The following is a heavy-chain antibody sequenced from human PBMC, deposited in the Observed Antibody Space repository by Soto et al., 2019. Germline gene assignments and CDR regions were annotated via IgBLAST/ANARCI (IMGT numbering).Heavy chain of an antibody. CDR2: LNPNSGGT. Sequence: QVQLVQSGAEVQKPGASVKVSCKASGYTFTGYYMHWVRQAPGQGLEWMGWLNPNSGGTNYAQKFQGRVTMTRDTYISTVYTELSRLRYEDTAVYYCATEMPDYDSSGYSVYYYGMDVWGQGTTVTVSS. CDR1: GYTFTGYY. V-gene: IGHV1-2*02. CDR3: ATEMPDYDSSGYSVYYYGMDV. J-gene: IGHJ6*02. D-gene: IGHD3-22*01.